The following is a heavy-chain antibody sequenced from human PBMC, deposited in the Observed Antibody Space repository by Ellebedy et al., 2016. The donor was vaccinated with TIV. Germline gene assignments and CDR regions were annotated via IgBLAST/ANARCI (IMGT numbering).Heavy chain of an antibody. D-gene: IGHD3-22*01. CDR2: ISGSGGTP. CDR1: GFTFSSYA. V-gene: IGHV3-23*01. Sequence: GESLKISXAASGFTFSSYAMSWVRQAPGKGLECVSAISGSGGTPYYSDSVKGRFTISRDNSKNTLYLLTNSLTAEDTALYYCARAPEASGYYYMGGGYFEYWGQGSLVTVSS. J-gene: IGHJ4*02. CDR3: ARAPEASGYYYMGGGYFEY.